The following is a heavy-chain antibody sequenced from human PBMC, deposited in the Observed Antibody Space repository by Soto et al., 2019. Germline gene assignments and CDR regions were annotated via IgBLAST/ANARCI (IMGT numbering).Heavy chain of an antibody. D-gene: IGHD4-4*01. J-gene: IGHJ4*02. CDR3: ARGGGVTTTGDDY. CDR1: GGSINTATHS. Sequence: QLQLQESGSGLVKPSQTLSLTCAVSGGSINTATHSWSWIRQPPGKGLEWIGYIYHSGSTYYNPSVKARVTISIDKCNNQFSLRLSSVNAAETAVYYCARGGGVTTTGDDYWGQGILVTVSS. V-gene: IGHV4-30-2*01. CDR2: IYHSGST.